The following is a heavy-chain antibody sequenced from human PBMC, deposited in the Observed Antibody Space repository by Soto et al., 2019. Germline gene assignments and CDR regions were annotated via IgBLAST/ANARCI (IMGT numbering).Heavy chain of an antibody. CDR1: GGTFSSYA. CDR2: IIPIFGTA. V-gene: IGHV1-69*01. D-gene: IGHD6-13*01. Sequence: QVQLVQSGAEVKKPGSSVKVSCKASGGTFSSYAISWVRQAPGQGLEWMGGIIPIFGTANYAQKFQGRVTMTADESTSTAYMELSSLRSEDTAVYYCARAEYSSSFLLGPVDPTYYCYGMDVWGQGTTVTVSS. CDR3: ARAEYSSSFLLGPVDPTYYCYGMDV. J-gene: IGHJ6*02.